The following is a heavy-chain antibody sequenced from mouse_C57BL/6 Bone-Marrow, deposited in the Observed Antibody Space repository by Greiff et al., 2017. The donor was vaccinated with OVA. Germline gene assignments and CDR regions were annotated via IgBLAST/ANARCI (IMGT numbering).Heavy chain of an antibody. J-gene: IGHJ4*01. CDR2: IDPYDSYT. D-gene: IGHD2-10*01. Sequence: QVQLQQPGAELVMPGASVKLSCKASGYTFTSYWMHWVKQRPGQGLEWIGEIDPYDSYTNYHQKFKGKSTLTVDKSSSTAYMQLSSLTSEDSAVYYCARQTYFYAMDYWGQGTSVTVSS. V-gene: IGHV1-69*01. CDR3: ARQTYFYAMDY. CDR1: GYTFTSYW.